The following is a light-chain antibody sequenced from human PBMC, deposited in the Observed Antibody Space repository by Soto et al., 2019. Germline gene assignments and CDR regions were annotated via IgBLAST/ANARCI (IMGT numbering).Light chain of an antibody. CDR3: QQLNSYPIT. CDR2: GAS. CDR1: QSVSSN. V-gene: IGKV3-15*01. J-gene: IGKJ5*01. Sequence: EIVMTQSPATLSVSPGERATLSCRASQSVSSNLAWYQQKPGQAPRLPIYGASTRATVIPAGFSGSGSGTEFTLTISSLQPEDFATYYCQQLNSYPITFGQGTRLEIK.